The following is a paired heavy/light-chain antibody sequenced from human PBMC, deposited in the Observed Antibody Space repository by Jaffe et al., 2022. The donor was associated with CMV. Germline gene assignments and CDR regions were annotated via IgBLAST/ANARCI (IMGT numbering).Light chain of an antibody. V-gene: IGKV3-20*01. CDR1: ESLGSTY. CDR2: GAS. CDR3: QQYGNSPWT. J-gene: IGKJ1*01. Sequence: IVLTQSPGTLSLSPGEGATLSCRASESLGSTYLAWYQQIPGQAPRLLIYGASTRATGIPDRFSGSGSGTDFTLTISRLEPEDFAVYYCQQYGNSPWTFGQGTKVEIK.
Heavy chain of an antibody. Sequence: QLQLQESGPGLVKPSETLSLSCSVSGASINNNNYFWGWIRQPPGKGLEWIGTVYYSGKTLYNPSLKSRVIMSVDTSKNQFSLKVFSVTAADTAVYYCARGIPPTGGRAFDTWGQGTTVTVSS. J-gene: IGHJ3*02. CDR3: ARGIPPTGGRAFDT. D-gene: IGHD1-1*01. CDR2: VYYSGKT. V-gene: IGHV4-39*01. CDR1: GASINNNNYF.